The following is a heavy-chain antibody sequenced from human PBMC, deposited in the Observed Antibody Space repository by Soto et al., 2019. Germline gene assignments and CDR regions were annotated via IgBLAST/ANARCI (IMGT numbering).Heavy chain of an antibody. CDR3: ARITVDYHYYGMDV. CDR2: IIPILGIA. CDR1: GGTFSSYT. V-gene: IGHV1-69*02. J-gene: IGHJ6*02. D-gene: IGHD4-4*01. Sequence: QVQLVQSGAEVKKPGSSVKVSCKASGGTFSSYTISWVRQAPGQGLEWMGRIIPILGIANYAQKFQGRVTITADNSTSTAYMELSSLRSEDTAVYYCARITVDYHYYGMDVWGQGTTVTVSS.